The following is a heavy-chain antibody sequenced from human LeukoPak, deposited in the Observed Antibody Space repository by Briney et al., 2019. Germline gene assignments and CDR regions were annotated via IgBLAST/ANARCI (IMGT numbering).Heavy chain of an antibody. D-gene: IGHD4-11*01. Sequence: ASVKVSCKASGRTFSTYAFSWVRQAPGQGLEWVGGIIPILGSAKYAQRFQDRVTITADDSTATAYMEVSSLRSEDTAMYYCAIQSDQQKSSSMTTFDNWGQGTLVTVSS. J-gene: IGHJ4*02. CDR3: AIQSDQQKSSSMTTFDN. CDR2: IIPILGSA. CDR1: GRTFSTYA. V-gene: IGHV1-69*13.